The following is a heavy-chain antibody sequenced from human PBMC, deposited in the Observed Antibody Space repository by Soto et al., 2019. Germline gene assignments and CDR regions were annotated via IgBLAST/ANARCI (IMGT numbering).Heavy chain of an antibody. D-gene: IGHD6-19*01. CDR1: GFSFDDYA. CDR3: AKDIDGCVAGFDF. Sequence: EVQLVESGGGLVQPGRSLRLSCAASGFSFDDYAMHWVRQAPGKGLEWVSGITWNRGSIGYADSVKGRFTVSRDNARKSLFLQMNSLRADDTTLYYCAKDIDGCVAGFDFWGQGTLVIVSS. J-gene: IGHJ4*02. CDR2: ITWNRGSI. V-gene: IGHV3-9*01.